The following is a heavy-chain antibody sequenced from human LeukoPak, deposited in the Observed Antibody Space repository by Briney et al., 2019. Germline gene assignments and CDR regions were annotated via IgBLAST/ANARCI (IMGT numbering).Heavy chain of an antibody. J-gene: IGHJ4*02. CDR1: GFTFRSYS. CDR3: ARDLNYDILTGSLRAYFDS. D-gene: IGHD3-9*01. CDR2: ISSSSTYI. Sequence: PGGSLRLSCVASGFTFRSYSMNWVRQAPGKGLEWFSSISSSSTYIYYAGSVKGRFTISRDNANNSLYLQMNSLRADDTAVYYCARDLNYDILTGSLRAYFDSWGQGTLVTVSS. V-gene: IGHV3-21*01.